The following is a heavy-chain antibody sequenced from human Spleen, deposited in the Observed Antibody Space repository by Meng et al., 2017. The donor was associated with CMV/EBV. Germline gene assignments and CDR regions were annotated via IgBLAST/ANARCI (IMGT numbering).Heavy chain of an antibody. V-gene: IGHV3-15*01. CDR2: IKSQTDGGTT. Sequence: GGSLRLSCAASGFTFSKTWMSWVRQAPGKGLEWVGRIKSQTDGGTTDYGAPVKGRFIISRDDSKNTLYLQMNSLRPEDTAVYYCWQHQADYWGQGTLVTVSS. CDR3: WQHQADY. J-gene: IGHJ4*02. D-gene: IGHD6-13*01. CDR1: GFTFSKTW.